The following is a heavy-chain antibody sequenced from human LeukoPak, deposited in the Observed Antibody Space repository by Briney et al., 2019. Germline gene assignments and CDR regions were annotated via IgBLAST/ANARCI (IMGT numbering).Heavy chain of an antibody. CDR3: ASVTHSSGYSFPRD. D-gene: IGHD3-22*01. CDR1: GYTFTSYG. CDR2: ISAYNGNT. J-gene: IGHJ4*02. V-gene: IGHV1-18*01. Sequence: ASVKVSCKASGYTFTSYGISWVRQAPGQGLEWMGWISAYNGNTNYAQKLQGRVTMTTDTSTSTAYMELRSLRSDDTAVYYCASVTHSSGYSFPRDWGQGTLVTVSS.